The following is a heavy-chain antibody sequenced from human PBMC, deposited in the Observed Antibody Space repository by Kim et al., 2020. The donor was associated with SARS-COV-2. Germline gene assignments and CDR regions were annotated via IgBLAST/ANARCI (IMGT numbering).Heavy chain of an antibody. D-gene: IGHD6-13*01. CDR2: ISWNSGSI. V-gene: IGHV3-9*01. J-gene: IGHJ2*01. CDR1: GFTFDDYA. Sequence: GGSLRLSCAASGFTFDDYAMHWVRQAPGKGLEWVSGISWNSGSIGYADSVKGRFTISRDNAKNSLYLQMNSLRAEDTALYYCAKVGSSFVGWYFDLWGRGTLVTVSS. CDR3: AKVGSSFVGWYFDL.